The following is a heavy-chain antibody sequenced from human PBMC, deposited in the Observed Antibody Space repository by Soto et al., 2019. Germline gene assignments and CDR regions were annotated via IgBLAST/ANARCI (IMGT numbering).Heavy chain of an antibody. CDR1: GFSLSTTAVG. J-gene: IGHJ4*02. D-gene: IGHD1-1*01. CDR2: IYWDEDK. CDR3: AHLHYWDATLGY. V-gene: IGHV2-5*02. Sequence: QITLKESGPTLVNPTQTVTLTCTFSGFSLSTTAVGVGWIRQPPGKALEWLAVIYWDEDKRYSPSLKSRLTITKATSKNQVVLTMSNMGPVDTATYYCAHLHYWDATLGYWGQGILVTVSS.